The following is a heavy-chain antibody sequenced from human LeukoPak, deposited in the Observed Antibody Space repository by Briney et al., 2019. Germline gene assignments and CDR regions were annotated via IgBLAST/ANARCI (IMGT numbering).Heavy chain of an antibody. CDR2: VNSDGSST. CDR3: ATGLGHYYDY. D-gene: IGHD3-22*01. Sequence: GGSLRLSCAASGISFNNYWMHWVRQAPGKGLVWVSRVNSDGSSTVYADSVKGRFTIFRDNARTTVYLQMSSLRLDDTATYYCATGLGHYYDYWGQGNLVTVSS. CDR1: GISFNNYW. J-gene: IGHJ4*02. V-gene: IGHV3-74*01.